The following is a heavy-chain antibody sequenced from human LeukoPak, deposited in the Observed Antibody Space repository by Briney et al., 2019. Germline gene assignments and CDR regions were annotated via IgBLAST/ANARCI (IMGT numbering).Heavy chain of an antibody. D-gene: IGHD2-2*01. J-gene: IGHJ5*02. V-gene: IGHV4-34*01. CDR3: ARAREDIVVVPAARINWFDP. CDR2: INHSGST. CDR1: GGSFSGYY. Sequence: SETLSLTCAVYGGSFSGYYWSWIRQPPGKGPDWIGEINHSGSTNYNPSLKSRVTISVDTSKNQFSLKLSSVTAADTAVYYCARAREDIVVVPAARINWFDPWGQGTLVTVSS.